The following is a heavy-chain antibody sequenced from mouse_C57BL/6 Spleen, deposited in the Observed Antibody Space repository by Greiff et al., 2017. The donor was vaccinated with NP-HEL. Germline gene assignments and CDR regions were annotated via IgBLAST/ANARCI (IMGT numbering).Heavy chain of an antibody. V-gene: IGHV1-53*01. CDR2: INPSNGGT. J-gene: IGHJ4*01. Sequence: QVQLQQPGTELVKPGASVKLSCKASGYTFTSYWMHWVKPRPGQGLEWIGNINPSNGGTNYNEKLKSKAPLNVDKSSSTAYMQLSSRTSEDSAVDYWVHSSAYVGYAMDYWGQGTSVTVSS. D-gene: IGHD3-2*02. CDR1: GYTFTSYW. CDR3: VHSSAYVGYAMDY.